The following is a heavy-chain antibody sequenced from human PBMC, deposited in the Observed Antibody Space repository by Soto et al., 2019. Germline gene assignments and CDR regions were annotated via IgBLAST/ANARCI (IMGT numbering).Heavy chain of an antibody. V-gene: IGHV5-51*01. D-gene: IGHD1-7*01. Sequence: GESLKISCKVSGYSFTSYWIAWLRQMPGKGLEWMGIIYPGDSDTRYSPFFQGQVTMSADKSISTAYLQWSSLKASDTAMYYCARLLTGTSSRYFDYWGQGTVVTVSS. CDR1: GYSFTSYW. CDR2: IYPGDSDT. CDR3: ARLLTGTSSRYFDY. J-gene: IGHJ4*02.